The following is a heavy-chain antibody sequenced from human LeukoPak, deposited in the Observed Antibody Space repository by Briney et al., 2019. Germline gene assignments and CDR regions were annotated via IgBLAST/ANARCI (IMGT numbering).Heavy chain of an antibody. D-gene: IGHD2-2*01. CDR3: ARDFCSSTSCPWGYYYGMDV. CDR1: GYTLTSYG. Sequence: GASVKVSCKASGYTLTSYGISWVRQAPGQGLEWMGWISAYNGNTNYAQKLQGRVTMTTDTSTSTAYMELRSLRSDDTAVYYCARDFCSSTSCPWGYYYGMDVWGQGTTVTVSS. J-gene: IGHJ6*02. CDR2: ISAYNGNT. V-gene: IGHV1-18*01.